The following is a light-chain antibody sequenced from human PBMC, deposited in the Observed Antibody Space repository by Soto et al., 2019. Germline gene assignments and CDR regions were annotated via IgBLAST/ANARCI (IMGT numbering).Light chain of an antibody. V-gene: IGLV2-14*01. CDR1: SSDVGGSNY. J-gene: IGLJ1*01. CDR3: SSYTSSSTYV. CDR2: DVS. Sequence: QSELTQLASVSRSPGQGSPISCTGTSSDVGGSNYVSWYQQHPGKAPKLIISDVSYRPSGVSNRFSGSKSGNTASLTISGLQVEDEADYYCSSYTSSSTYVFGTGTKVTVL.